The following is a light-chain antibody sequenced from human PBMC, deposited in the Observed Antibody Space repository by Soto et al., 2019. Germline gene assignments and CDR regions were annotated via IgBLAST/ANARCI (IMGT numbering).Light chain of an antibody. Sequence: EIVLMQSPGTLSLSPGERVTLSCRASQTVDTNYLAWYQQKPGQAPRLLIYSVSRRATGIPDRFSGSGSGTDFTLTISSLEPEAFAVYYCQLYGRSPRYTFGQGTKLEIK. CDR3: QLYGRSPRYT. J-gene: IGKJ2*01. V-gene: IGKV3-20*01. CDR2: SVS. CDR1: QTVDTNY.